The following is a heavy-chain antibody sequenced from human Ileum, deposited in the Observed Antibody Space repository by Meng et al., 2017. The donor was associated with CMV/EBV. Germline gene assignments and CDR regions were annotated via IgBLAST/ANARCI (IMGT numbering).Heavy chain of an antibody. CDR2: ISPSGNI. CDR1: GDSISNYF. J-gene: IGHJ4*02. CDR3: ARGESRGYYYFDY. Sequence: QVHLQDPGPGLVWPSETLSLTCTVSGDSISNYFWSWIRQPAGKKLEWIGRISPSGNINYIPSLKGRVTMSLDTSNNQIFLNLTSVTAADTALYYCARGESRGYYYFDYWGQGILVTVSS. D-gene: IGHD3-22*01. V-gene: IGHV4-4*07.